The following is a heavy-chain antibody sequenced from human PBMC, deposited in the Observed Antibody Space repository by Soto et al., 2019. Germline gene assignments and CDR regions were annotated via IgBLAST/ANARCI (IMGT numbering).Heavy chain of an antibody. CDR3: ARHIVVVPAAPGGNWFDP. Sequence: SVKVSCKASDYTFTSYGISWVRQAPGQGLEWMGWISAYNGNTNYAQKLQGRVTMTTDTSTSTAYMELRSLRSDDTAVYYCARHIVVVPAAPGGNWFDPWGQGTLVTVSS. CDR2: ISAYNGNT. J-gene: IGHJ5*02. CDR1: DYTFTSYG. V-gene: IGHV1-18*01. D-gene: IGHD2-2*01.